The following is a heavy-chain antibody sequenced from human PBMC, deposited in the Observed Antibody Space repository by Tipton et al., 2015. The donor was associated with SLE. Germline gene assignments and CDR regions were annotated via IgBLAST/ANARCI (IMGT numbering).Heavy chain of an antibody. CDR3: ARGLYSNFYYNYYMDV. D-gene: IGHD4-11*01. Sequence: LSCSVSGGSISRGSYFWSWIRQPAGKGLEWIGRIYSTGSTDYNPSLKTRVTISVDTSKDQFSLRLSSVTAADTAAYFCARGLYSNFYYNYYMDVWGKGTTVTVSS. CDR2: IYSTGST. J-gene: IGHJ6*03. CDR1: GGSISRGSYF. V-gene: IGHV4-61*02.